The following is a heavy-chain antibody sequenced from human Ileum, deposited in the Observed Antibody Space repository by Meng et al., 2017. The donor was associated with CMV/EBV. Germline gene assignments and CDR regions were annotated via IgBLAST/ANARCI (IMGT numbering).Heavy chain of an antibody. CDR1: GYSFPNYG. Sequence: ASVKVSCKASGYSFPNYGINWVRQAPGQGLEWMGWISTYNGNSNYAQKFQGRVTMTKDTSTSTAYMELRSLRSDDTAVYYCAREGYCNNTNCYRDADFYYYSDMDVWGQGTTVTVSS. CDR2: ISTYNGNS. CDR3: AREGYCNNTNCYRDADFYYYSDMDV. V-gene: IGHV1-18*01. D-gene: IGHD2-2*01. J-gene: IGHJ6*02.